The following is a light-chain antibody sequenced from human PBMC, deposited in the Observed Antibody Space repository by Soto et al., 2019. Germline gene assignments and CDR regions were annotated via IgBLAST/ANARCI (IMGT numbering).Light chain of an antibody. J-gene: IGKJ1*01. CDR2: KAS. CDR3: QQYNVYWT. V-gene: IGKV1-5*03. CDR1: QSINNW. Sequence: IQMTQYPSSLSASVGYRVTTTCRASQSINNWLAWYQQKPGRAPKLLIYKASTLESGVPSRFSGSGSGTEFTLTISSLQPDDFATYYCQQYNVYWTFGQGTKVAIK.